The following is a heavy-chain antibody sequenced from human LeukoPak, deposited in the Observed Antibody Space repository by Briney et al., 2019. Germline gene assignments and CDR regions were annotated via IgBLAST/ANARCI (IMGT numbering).Heavy chain of an antibody. D-gene: IGHD3-10*01. Sequence: GGSLRLSCAASGFTFSSYGMNWVRQAPGKGLEWVSSISTSSSYINYADSVKGRFTISRDNAKKSLYLQMNSLRAEDTAVYYCARVYQGVSLFDGIDYRGQGTLVTVSS. CDR3: ARVYQGVSLFDGIDY. CDR1: GFTFSSYG. J-gene: IGHJ4*02. V-gene: IGHV3-21*01. CDR2: ISTSSSYI.